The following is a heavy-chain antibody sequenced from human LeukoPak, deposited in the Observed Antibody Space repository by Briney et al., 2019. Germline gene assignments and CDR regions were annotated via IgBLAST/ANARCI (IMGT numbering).Heavy chain of an antibody. J-gene: IGHJ5*02. Sequence: GGSLRLSCAASGFTFTKYWMTWVRQAPGKGLEWVGNIKQDGSDKNYMDSVKGRFTISRDNTKNSVYLQMSSLRAEDTAVYYCARGSITMIVTWGQGTLVTVSS. CDR1: GFTFTKYW. D-gene: IGHD3-22*01. CDR3: ARGSITMIVT. V-gene: IGHV3-7*01. CDR2: IKQDGSDK.